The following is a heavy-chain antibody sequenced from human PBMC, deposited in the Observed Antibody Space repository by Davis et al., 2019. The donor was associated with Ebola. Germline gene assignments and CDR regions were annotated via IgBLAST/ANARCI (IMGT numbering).Heavy chain of an antibody. CDR3: TSELLWFGEFTDDY. J-gene: IGHJ4*02. CDR2: IRSKANSYAT. Sequence: GGSLRLSCAASGFTFSGSAMHWVRQASGKGLEWVGRIRSKANSYATAYAASVKGRFTISRDDSKNTAYLQMNSLKTEDTAVYYCTSELLWFGEFTDDYWGQGTLVTVSS. D-gene: IGHD3-10*01. CDR1: GFTFSGSA. V-gene: IGHV3-73*01.